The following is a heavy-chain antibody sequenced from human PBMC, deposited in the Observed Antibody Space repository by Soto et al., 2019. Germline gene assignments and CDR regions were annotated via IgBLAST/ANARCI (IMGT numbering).Heavy chain of an antibody. D-gene: IGHD1-26*01. CDR3: ARVSGSYYYGMDV. J-gene: IGHJ6*02. CDR1: GGSIISSNW. CDR2: IYHSGST. V-gene: IGHV4-4*02. Sequence: QVQLQESGPGLAKPSGTVSLTCAVYGGSIISSNWWSWVRQSPGRRLEWIGEIYHSGSTNYNPSLKSRVTISVDKSKNQFSLKLSSVTAADTAVYYCARVSGSYYYGMDVWGQGTTVTVSS.